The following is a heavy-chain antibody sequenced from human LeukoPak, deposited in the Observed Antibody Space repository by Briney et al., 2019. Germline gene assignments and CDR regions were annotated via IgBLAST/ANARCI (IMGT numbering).Heavy chain of an antibody. CDR2: INPNSGGT. Sequence: ASVKVSCKASGYTFTGYYMHWVRQAPGQGLEWMGWINPNSGGTNYAQKFQGRVTMTRDTSISTAYMELSRLRSDDTAVYYCARVPPYDFWSGYQSGAEYFQHWGQGTLVTVSS. D-gene: IGHD3-3*01. V-gene: IGHV1-2*02. J-gene: IGHJ1*01. CDR3: ARVPPYDFWSGYQSGAEYFQH. CDR1: GYTFTGYY.